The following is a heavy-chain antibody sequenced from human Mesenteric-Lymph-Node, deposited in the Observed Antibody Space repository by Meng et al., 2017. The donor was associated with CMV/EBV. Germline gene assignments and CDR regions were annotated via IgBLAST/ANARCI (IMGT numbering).Heavy chain of an antibody. V-gene: IGHV3-48*04. J-gene: IGHJ5*02. CDR3: ARAFQHGYSLNWFDP. CDR1: GFTFSSYS. Sequence: GESLKISCAASGFTFSSYSMNWVRQAPGKGLEWVSYISSSSSTIYYADSVKGRFTISRDNAKNSLYLQMNSLRAEDTAVYYCARAFQHGYSLNWFDPWGQGTLVTVSS. D-gene: IGHD5-18*01. CDR2: ISSSSSTI.